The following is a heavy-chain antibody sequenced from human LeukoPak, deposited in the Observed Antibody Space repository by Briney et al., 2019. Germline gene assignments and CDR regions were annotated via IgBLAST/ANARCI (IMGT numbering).Heavy chain of an antibody. CDR3: TRHGPSGGIDDFDF. D-gene: IGHD1-26*01. Sequence: PGGSLRLSCAASGFTFSDSGMHWVRQASGKGLEWVGRVRSGANNYATAYAASVRGRFTISRDDSRNTAYLQMNSLKTEDTAVYYCTRHGPSGGIDDFDFWGQGILVTVSP. CDR2: VRSGANNYAT. CDR1: GFTFSDSG. V-gene: IGHV3-73*01. J-gene: IGHJ4*02.